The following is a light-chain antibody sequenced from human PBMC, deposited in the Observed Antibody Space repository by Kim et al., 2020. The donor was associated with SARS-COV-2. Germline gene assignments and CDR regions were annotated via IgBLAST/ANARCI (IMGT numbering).Light chain of an antibody. CDR2: GAS. Sequence: PGETAPPSCRASQSVPYTYLAWYQQKPGQAPRLLIHGASSRATGIPDRFSGSGSGTDFTLTISRLEPEDFAVYYCQHYATSPPWTFGQGTKVDIK. CDR3: QHYATSPPWT. V-gene: IGKV3-20*01. J-gene: IGKJ1*01. CDR1: QSVPYTY.